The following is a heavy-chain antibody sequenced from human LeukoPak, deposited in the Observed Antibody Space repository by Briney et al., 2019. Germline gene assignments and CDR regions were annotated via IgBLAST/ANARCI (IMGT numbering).Heavy chain of an antibody. V-gene: IGHV1-69*04. CDR1: GGTFSSYA. CDR3: ASPLGYGFQGREDAFDI. J-gene: IGHJ3*02. CDR2: IIPILGIA. Sequence: ASVKVSCKASGGTFSSYAISWVRQAPGQGLEWMGRIIPILGIANYAQKFQGRVTITADKSTSTAYMELSSLRSEDTAVYYCASPLGYGFQGREDAFDIWGQGTMVTVSS. D-gene: IGHD3-16*01.